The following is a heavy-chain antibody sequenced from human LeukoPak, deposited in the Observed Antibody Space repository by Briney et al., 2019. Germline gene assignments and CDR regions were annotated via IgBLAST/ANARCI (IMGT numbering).Heavy chain of an antibody. CDR3: SGVDF. CDR1: GFTFSSYT. V-gene: IGHV3-30-3*01. D-gene: IGHD2-15*01. CDR2: MSCAGNNK. J-gene: IGHJ4*02. Sequence: GRSLRLSCAASGFTFSSYTMHLVRQAPGKGLEWVAVMSCAGNNKYYADSVKGRFTISRDNSKNTLYLQMNSLRAEDTAVYPSSGVDFWGQGTLVTVSS.